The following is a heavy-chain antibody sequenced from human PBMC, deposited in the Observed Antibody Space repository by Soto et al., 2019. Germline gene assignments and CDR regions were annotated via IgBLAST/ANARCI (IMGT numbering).Heavy chain of an antibody. V-gene: IGHV4-4*02. D-gene: IGHD3-3*01. J-gene: IGHJ6*02. CDR3: ARVSWSYYYGIED. CDR1: SAATSSSNC. CDR2: IYHSGST. Sequence: SVPLSLKWFSWSAATSSSNCLRWFRQHPGKGLEWIGEIYHSGSTNYNPSLKSRVTISVDKSKNQFSLKLSSVTAAYTAVYYCARVSWSYYYGIEDCGQGSTFTVPS.